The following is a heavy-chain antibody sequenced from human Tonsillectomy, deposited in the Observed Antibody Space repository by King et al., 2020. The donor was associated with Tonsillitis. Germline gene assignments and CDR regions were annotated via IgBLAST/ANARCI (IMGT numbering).Heavy chain of an antibody. CDR3: ARVETGYSSTIWFDP. V-gene: IGHV4-38-2*01. Sequence: QLQESGPGLVKPSETLSLTCAVSGYSISSGYYWGWIRQPPGKGLEWIGSIYHSGSTYYNPSIKSRVTISVDTSKNQFSLKLSSVTAADTAVYYCARVETGYSSTIWFDPWGQGTLVTVSS. J-gene: IGHJ5*02. D-gene: IGHD6-13*01. CDR1: GYSISSGYY. CDR2: IYHSGST.